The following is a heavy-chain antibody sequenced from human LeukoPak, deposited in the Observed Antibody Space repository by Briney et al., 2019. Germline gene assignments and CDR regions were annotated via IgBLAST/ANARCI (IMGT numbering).Heavy chain of an antibody. Sequence: PGGSLRLSCATSGFIFSAYAIHWVRQAPGKGLEWVAVIRPEGNDKYYSDSMRGRVTISRDNAKNSLYLQMNSLRAEDTAVYYCARSAVRGVMLNWFDPWGQGTLVTVSS. CDR2: IRPEGNDK. J-gene: IGHJ5*02. V-gene: IGHV3-33*01. CDR1: GFIFSAYA. D-gene: IGHD3-10*01. CDR3: ARSAVRGVMLNWFDP.